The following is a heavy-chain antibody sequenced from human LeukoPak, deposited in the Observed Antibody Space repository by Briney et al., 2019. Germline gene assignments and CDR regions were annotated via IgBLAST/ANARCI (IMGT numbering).Heavy chain of an antibody. CDR1: GFTFRNSA. CDR3: AKNNWNDMPFVDY. J-gene: IGHJ4*02. D-gene: IGHD1-20*01. V-gene: IGHV3-23*01. CDR2: ISDTGVGT. Sequence: GGSLRLSCAASGFTFRNSAMSWVRQAPGKGLEWVSTISDTGVGTFYADSVKGRLTISRDNPKNTLYLQMNSLRAEDTAVYYCAKNNWNDMPFVDYWGQGTLVTVSS.